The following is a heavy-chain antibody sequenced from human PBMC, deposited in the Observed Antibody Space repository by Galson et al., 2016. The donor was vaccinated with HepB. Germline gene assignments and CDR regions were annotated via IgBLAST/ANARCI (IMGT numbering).Heavy chain of an antibody. CDR1: GYTFTSYG. Sequence: SVKVSCKASGYTFTSYGINWVRQAPGQGLEWMGWISTYNDNPNYVQNFQGRVTMTTDTSTSTAYMELRSLRSDDTAVYYCARDRVPTAIPDAFDIWGQGTMVTVSS. CDR2: ISTYNDNP. V-gene: IGHV1-18*04. J-gene: IGHJ3*02. CDR3: ARDRVPTAIPDAFDI. D-gene: IGHD2-2*01.